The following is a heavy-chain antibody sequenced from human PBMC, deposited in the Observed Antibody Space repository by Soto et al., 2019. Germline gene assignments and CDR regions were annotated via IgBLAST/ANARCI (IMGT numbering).Heavy chain of an antibody. V-gene: IGHV3-23*01. CDR2: SSGSGGST. Sequence: EVQLLESGGGLVQPGGSLRLSCAASGFTFSSYAMNWIRQTPGKGLEWVSSSSGSGGSTYYADSVKGHFTISRDNAKNTLYLQMNSLRAEDTAVYYWAKDRGVVLTAYAFDIWGQGTMVTVSS. J-gene: IGHJ3*02. CDR3: AKDRGVVLTAYAFDI. CDR1: GFTFSSYA. D-gene: IGHD2-21*02.